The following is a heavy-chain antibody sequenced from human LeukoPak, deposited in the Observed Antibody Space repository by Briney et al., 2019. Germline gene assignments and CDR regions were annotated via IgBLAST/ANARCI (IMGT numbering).Heavy chain of an antibody. V-gene: IGHV3-23*01. CDR3: AKDSMATRASDY. D-gene: IGHD5-24*01. J-gene: IGHJ4*02. Sequence: PGGSLRLSCAASGFTFSSYAMSWVRQAPGKGLEWVSAISGSGGSTYYADSVKGRVTISRDNSKNTLYLQMNSLRAEDTAVYYCAKDSMATRASDYWGQGTLVTVSS. CDR2: ISGSGGST. CDR1: GFTFSSYA.